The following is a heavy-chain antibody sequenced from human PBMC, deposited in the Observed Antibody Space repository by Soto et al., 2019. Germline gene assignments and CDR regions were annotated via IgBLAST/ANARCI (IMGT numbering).Heavy chain of an antibody. J-gene: IGHJ4*02. V-gene: IGHV3-23*01. CDR1: GFTFTNYW. CDR2: ISVSGSST. D-gene: IGHD6-6*01. Sequence: PGGSLRLSCAASGFTFTNYWMHWVRQVPGEGQGLRRGLEWVSGISVSGSSTYYADSVKGRFTISRDNSKNTLSLQMNSLRAEDTAVYYSAKQVRDGTSSPYYFDYWGQGTLVTVSS. CDR3: AKQVRDGTSSPYYFDY.